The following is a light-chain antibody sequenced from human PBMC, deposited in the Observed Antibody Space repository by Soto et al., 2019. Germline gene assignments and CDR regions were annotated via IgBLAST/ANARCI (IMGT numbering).Light chain of an antibody. J-gene: IGLJ1*01. CDR2: ENN. Sequence: QSVLTQPPSVSAAPGQKVTISCSGSSSNIGNNYVSWYQQLPGTAPKHLIYENNQRPSGVPDRFSGSKSGTSASLAISGLRSEDEADYYCAAWDDSLSGYVFGTGTKVTVL. CDR3: AAWDDSLSGYV. V-gene: IGLV1-47*01. CDR1: SSNIGNNY.